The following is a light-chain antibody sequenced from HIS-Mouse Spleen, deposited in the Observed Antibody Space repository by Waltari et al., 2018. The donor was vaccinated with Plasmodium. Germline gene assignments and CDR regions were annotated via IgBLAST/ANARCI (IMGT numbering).Light chain of an antibody. CDR1: QSVSSN. V-gene: IGKV3-15*01. CDR2: GAS. Sequence: ELVMTKSPATLSVSPGVRATLSCRASQSVSSNLAWYQQKPGQAPSLLIYGASTRATGIPARFSGSGSGTEFTLTISSLQSEDFAVYYCQQYNNWSFTFGPGTKVDIK. CDR3: QQYNNWSFT. J-gene: IGKJ3*01.